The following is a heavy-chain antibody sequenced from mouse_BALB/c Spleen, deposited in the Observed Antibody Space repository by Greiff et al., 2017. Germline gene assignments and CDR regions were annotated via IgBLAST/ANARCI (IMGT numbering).Heavy chain of an antibody. V-gene: IGHV5-6-4*01. CDR1: GFTFSSYT. CDR3: TREYGNYVDYAMDY. D-gene: IGHD2-10*02. CDR2: ISSGGSYT. Sequence: EVMLVESGGGLVKPGGSLKLSCAASGFTFSSYTMSWVRQTPEKRLEWVATISSGGSYTYYPDSVKGRFTISRDNAKNTLYLQMSSLKSEDTAMYYCTREYGNYVDYAMDYWGQGTSVTVSS. J-gene: IGHJ4*01.